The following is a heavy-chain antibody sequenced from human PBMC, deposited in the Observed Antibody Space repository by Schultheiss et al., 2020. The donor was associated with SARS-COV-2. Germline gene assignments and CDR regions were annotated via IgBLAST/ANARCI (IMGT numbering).Heavy chain of an antibody. Sequence: SETLSLTCAVYGGSFSGYYWGWIRQPPGKGLEWIGEINHSGSTNYNPSLKSRVTISVDTYKNQFSLKLSSVTAADTAVYYYAGAFYGGNSWVDYWGQGTLVTVSS. V-gene: IGHV4-34*01. J-gene: IGHJ4*02. D-gene: IGHD4-23*01. CDR3: AGAFYGGNSWVDY. CDR2: INHSGST. CDR1: GGSFSGYY.